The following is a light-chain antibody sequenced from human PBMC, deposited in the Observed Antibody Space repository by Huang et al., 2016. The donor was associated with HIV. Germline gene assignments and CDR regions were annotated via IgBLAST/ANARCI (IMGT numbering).Light chain of an antibody. CDR1: QSISNY. J-gene: IGKJ1*01. Sequence: DIQMTQSPSSLSASVGDRFTITCRASQSISNYFQWYQQKPGKAPNILIYATSSLQSRVQSRFSGSGSGTDFTLTISSLQPEDFATYYCQQSYSAPRTFGQGTKVEIK. CDR3: QQSYSAPRT. CDR2: ATS. V-gene: IGKV1-39*01.